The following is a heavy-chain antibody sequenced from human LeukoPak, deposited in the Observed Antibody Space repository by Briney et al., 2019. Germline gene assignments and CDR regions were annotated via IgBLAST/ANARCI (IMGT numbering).Heavy chain of an antibody. J-gene: IGHJ4*02. V-gene: IGHV3-66*01. CDR1: GFTFSDYY. CDR3: ARDSHFDY. CDR2: IYRGGTT. Sequence: PGGSLRLSCAASGFTFSDYYMSWVRQAPGKGLEWVSVIYRGGTTYYADSVKGRFTISRDNSKNTLYLQMNSLRAEDTAVYYCARDSHFDYWGQGTLVTVSS.